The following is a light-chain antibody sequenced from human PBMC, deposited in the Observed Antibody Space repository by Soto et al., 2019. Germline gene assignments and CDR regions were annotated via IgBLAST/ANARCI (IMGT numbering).Light chain of an antibody. CDR2: AAS. CDR3: QRSYSIPWT. CDR1: QSIGNY. V-gene: IGKV1-39*01. J-gene: IGKJ1*01. Sequence: DIQMTQSPSSLFASVGDRVTITCRASQSIGNYLNWYQHKPGKAPKLLIYAASSLQSGVPSRFSGSGSGTDFTLTISSLQPEDFASYYCQRSYSIPWTFGQGTKVEIK.